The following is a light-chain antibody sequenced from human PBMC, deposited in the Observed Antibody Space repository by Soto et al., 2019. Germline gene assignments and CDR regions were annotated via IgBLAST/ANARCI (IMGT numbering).Light chain of an antibody. V-gene: IGKV1D-12*01. CDR1: QGINSW. CDR2: AAS. CDR3: HQLNSFPIT. J-gene: IGKJ5*01. Sequence: IHMTLSPSSVSASVGYRVTIACRASQGINSWLAWYQQKQGRAPKLLIYAASILQSGAPSRFSGSGYGTDVNLTITSLQTEDFATYYCHQLNSFPITFGQGTRLEI.